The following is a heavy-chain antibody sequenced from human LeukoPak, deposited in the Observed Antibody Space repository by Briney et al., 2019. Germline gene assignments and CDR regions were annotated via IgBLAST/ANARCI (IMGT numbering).Heavy chain of an antibody. V-gene: IGHV4-61*10. CDR1: GGSISSGSYY. CDR2: IYYSGST. D-gene: IGHD3-3*01. CDR3: ARLSNWSGFFDY. Sequence: PSETLSLTCTVSGGSISSGSYYWSWIRQPAGKGLEWIGYIYYSGSTNYNPSLKSRVTISVDTSKNQFSLKLSSVTAADTAVYYCARLSNWSGFFDYWGQGTLVTVSS. J-gene: IGHJ4*02.